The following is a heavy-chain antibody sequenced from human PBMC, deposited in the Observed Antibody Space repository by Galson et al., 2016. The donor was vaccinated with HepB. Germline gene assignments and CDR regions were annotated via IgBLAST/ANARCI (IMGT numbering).Heavy chain of an antibody. CDR2: INQDGSEK. V-gene: IGHV3-7*01. J-gene: IGHJ4*02. CDR1: GFSFSSDW. Sequence: SLRLSCAASGFSFSSDWMIWVRQAPGEGLEWVANINQDGSEKYYVDSVKGRFTISIDNAKNSLYLQMNSLRGEDTAVYYCAESRGWGQGTLVTVSS. CDR3: AESRG. D-gene: IGHD3-10*01.